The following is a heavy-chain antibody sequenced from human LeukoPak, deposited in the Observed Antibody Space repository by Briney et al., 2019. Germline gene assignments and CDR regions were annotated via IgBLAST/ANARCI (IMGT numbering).Heavy chain of an antibody. J-gene: IGHJ5*02. CDR2: INHSGST. D-gene: IGHD2-15*01. CDR3: ARVVVAATTSWFDP. V-gene: IGHV4-34*01. Sequence: PSETLSLTCAVYGGSFSGYYWSWIRQPPGKGLEWIGEINHSGSTNYNPSLKSRVTISVDTSKNQFSLKLSSVAAADTAVYYCARVVVAATTSWFDPWGQGTLVTVSS. CDR1: GGSFSGYY.